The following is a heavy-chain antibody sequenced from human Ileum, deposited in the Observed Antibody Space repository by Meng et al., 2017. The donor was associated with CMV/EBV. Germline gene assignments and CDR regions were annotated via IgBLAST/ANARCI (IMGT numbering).Heavy chain of an antibody. CDR3: TRGRVGDWGFDF. D-gene: IGHD1-26*01. J-gene: IGHJ4*02. CDR1: CVSFSSFS. Sequence: VHFHPWGAGLLQPSAPLALTGGVQCVSFSSFSWTWIRQAPGKGPEWIGDINHRGTTNYSPSLKSRVTISIDTSKKQFSLRLSSLTAADTAVYYCTRGRVGDWGFDFWGQGTLVTVSS. V-gene: IGHV4-34*01. CDR2: INHRGTT.